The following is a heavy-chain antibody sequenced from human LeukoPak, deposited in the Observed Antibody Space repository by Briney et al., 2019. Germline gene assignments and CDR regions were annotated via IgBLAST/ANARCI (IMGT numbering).Heavy chain of an antibody. J-gene: IGHJ2*01. CDR1: GFTFSSDG. CDR3: AKSGAMHSYWNFDL. CDR2: ISGSGGNT. D-gene: IGHD3-10*01. V-gene: IGHV3-23*01. Sequence: PGGSLRLSCAASGFTFSSDGISWVRQAPGKGLEWVSAISGSGGNTDYTNSGKCRFTISRDNSKSTFYLQMNSLSVEDTAVYYCAKSGAMHSYWNFDLWGRGTLVTVSS.